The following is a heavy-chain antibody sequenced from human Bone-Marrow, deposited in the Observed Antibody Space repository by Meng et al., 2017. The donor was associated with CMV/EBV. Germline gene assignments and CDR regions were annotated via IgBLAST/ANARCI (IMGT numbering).Heavy chain of an antibody. V-gene: IGHV4-38-2*02. Sequence: GSLRLSCTVSGYSISSGYYWGWIRQPPGKGLEWIGSIYHSGSTYYNPSLKSRVTISVDTSKNQFSLKLSSVTAADTAVYYCARAAAPSGPLVVPAAINFWGQGTRVTVSS. CDR2: IYHSGST. D-gene: IGHD2-2*01. CDR1: GYSISSGYY. CDR3: ARAAAPSGPLVVPAAINF. J-gene: IGHJ4*02.